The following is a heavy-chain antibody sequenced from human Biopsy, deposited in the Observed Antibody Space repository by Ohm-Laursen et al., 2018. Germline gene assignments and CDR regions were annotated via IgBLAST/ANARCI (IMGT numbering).Heavy chain of an antibody. CDR2: FAPESGKI. CDR3: AADINAWNVNY. V-gene: IGHV1-69*10. J-gene: IGHJ4*02. D-gene: IGHD1-1*01. Sequence: VKISCKASGGTFTNYAISWVRQAPGQGLEWMGGFAPESGKIVYSQKFQGRVTMTEDTSTGTAYMEVWRLRSDDTAVYYCAADINAWNVNYWGQGTQVIVSS. CDR1: GGTFTNYA.